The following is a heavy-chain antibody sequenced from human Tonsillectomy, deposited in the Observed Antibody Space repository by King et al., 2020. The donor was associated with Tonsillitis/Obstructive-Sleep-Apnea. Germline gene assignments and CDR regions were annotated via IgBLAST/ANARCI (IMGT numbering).Heavy chain of an antibody. V-gene: IGHV3-21*01. Sequence: VQLVESGGGLVKPGGSLRLSCAASGFTFSSYSMNWVRQAPGKGLEWVSSISSSSSYIYYADSVKGRFTISRDNAKNSLYLQMNSLRAEDTAVYYCARVARYCSGGSCHQGDYWGQGTLVTVSS. D-gene: IGHD2-15*01. CDR3: ARVARYCSGGSCHQGDY. CDR1: GFTFSSYS. J-gene: IGHJ4*02. CDR2: ISSSSSYI.